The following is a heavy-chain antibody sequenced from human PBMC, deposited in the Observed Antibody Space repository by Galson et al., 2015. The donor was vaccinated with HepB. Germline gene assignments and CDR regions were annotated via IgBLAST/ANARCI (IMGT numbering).Heavy chain of an antibody. CDR1: GFTFSSYA. CDR3: AKDGLQCHDQ. J-gene: IGHJ4*02. D-gene: IGHD5/OR15-5a*01. CDR2: FSSSGGST. Sequence: SLRLSCAASGFTFSSYAMSWVRPAPGKGLEWVSAFSSSGGSTYYADSVRGRFTISRDNSKNTLYLQMNRLRADDTAVYYCAKDGLQCHDQWGQGTLVTVSS. V-gene: IGHV3-23*01.